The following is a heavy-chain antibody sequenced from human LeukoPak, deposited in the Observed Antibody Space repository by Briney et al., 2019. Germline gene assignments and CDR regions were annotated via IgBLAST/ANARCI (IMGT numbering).Heavy chain of an antibody. CDR1: GFTFSSYA. J-gene: IGHJ3*02. CDR2: ISYDGSNK. V-gene: IGHV3-30-3*01. Sequence: GGSLRLSCAASGFTFSSYAMHWVRQAPGKGLEWVVVISYDGSNKYYADSVKGRFTISRDNSKNTLYLQMNSLRAEDTAVYYCARTQDLDAFDIWGQGTMVTVSS. CDR3: ARTQDLDAFDI.